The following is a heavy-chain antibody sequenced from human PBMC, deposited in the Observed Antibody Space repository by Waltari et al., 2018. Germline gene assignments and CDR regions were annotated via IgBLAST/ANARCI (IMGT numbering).Heavy chain of an antibody. D-gene: IGHD3-9*01. CDR1: GCTVSSYG. Sequence: QVQLVESGGGVVQPGRDVRRCRAAPGCTVSSYGIHRVRQARGKGLEWVSVISYAGSLKYFSDSVKGRFTISRDNTKNTVYLQMNGLRAEDTALYYCAKDLTGAATSYYYGMDVWGQGTTVTVSS. J-gene: IGHJ6*02. V-gene: IGHV3-30*18. CDR2: ISYAGSLK. CDR3: AKDLTGAATSYYYGMDV.